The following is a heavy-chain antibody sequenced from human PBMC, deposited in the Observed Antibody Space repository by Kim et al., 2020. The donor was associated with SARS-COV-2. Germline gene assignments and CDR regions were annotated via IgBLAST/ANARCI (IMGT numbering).Heavy chain of an antibody. D-gene: IGHD5-12*01. CDR3: ARGLPGYSGYDLDY. CDR2: INHSGST. V-gene: IGHV4-34*01. J-gene: IGHJ4*02. Sequence: SETLSLTCAVYGGSFSGYYWSWIRQPPGKGLEWIGEINHSGSTNYNPSLKSRVTISVDTSKNQFSLKLSSVTAADTAVYYCARGLPGYSGYDLDYWGQGTLVTVSS. CDR1: GGSFSGYY.